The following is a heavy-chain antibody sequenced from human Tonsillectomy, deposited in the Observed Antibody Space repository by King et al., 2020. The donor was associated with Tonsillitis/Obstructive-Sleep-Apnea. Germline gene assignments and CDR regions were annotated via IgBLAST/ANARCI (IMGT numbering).Heavy chain of an antibody. CDR1: GFTLSSYW. J-gene: IGHJ4*02. D-gene: IGHD3-10*01. V-gene: IGHV3-7*01. Sequence: VQLVESGGGLVQPGGSLRLSCVASGFTLSSYWMNWVRQAPGKGLEWVANIKEDGSEKYYVDPVKGRFTISRDNAKNSLYLQMNSLRVEDTAVYYCARSGAAPGGWGQGTLVTVSS. CDR3: ARSGAAPGG. CDR2: IKEDGSEK.